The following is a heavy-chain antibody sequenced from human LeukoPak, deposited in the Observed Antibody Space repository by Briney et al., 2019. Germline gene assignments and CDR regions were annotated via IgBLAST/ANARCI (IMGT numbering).Heavy chain of an antibody. Sequence: GGSLRLSCAASGFTFNNYWMSWVRHAPGEGLEWGANIREDGSEKHYVDSVKGQFTISRDNAKNSLFLQMNYLRGEDTAIYYCARDLAGHYYGSGSSFDYWGQGTLVTVSS. CDR1: GFTFNNYW. V-gene: IGHV3-7*01. CDR2: IREDGSEK. J-gene: IGHJ4*02. CDR3: ARDLAGHYYGSGSSFDY. D-gene: IGHD3-10*01.